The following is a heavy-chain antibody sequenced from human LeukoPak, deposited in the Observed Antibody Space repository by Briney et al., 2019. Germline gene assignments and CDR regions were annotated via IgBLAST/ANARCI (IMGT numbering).Heavy chain of an antibody. Sequence: GGSLRLSCAASGFSFNNYAMSWVRQAPGKGLEWVSAISTTGGSTYYADSVKGRFTVPRDNSKNTLSLQMDSLRVEDTALYYCAKDWTTVVTPKGYYFDSWGQGTLVTVSS. V-gene: IGHV3-23*01. CDR1: GFSFNNYA. J-gene: IGHJ4*02. CDR2: ISTTGGST. D-gene: IGHD4-23*01. CDR3: AKDWTTVVTPKGYYFDS.